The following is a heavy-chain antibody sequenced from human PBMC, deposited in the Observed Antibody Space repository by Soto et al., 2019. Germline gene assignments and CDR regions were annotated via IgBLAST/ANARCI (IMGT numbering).Heavy chain of an antibody. Sequence: ASVKVSCKASGYTFTSYDINWVRQATGQGLEWMGWMNPNSGNTGYAQKFQGRVTMTRNTSISTAYVELSSLRSEDTAVYYCARGPPYSYGYYYYYMAVWGKGTTVTVSS. CDR2: MNPNSGNT. V-gene: IGHV1-8*01. J-gene: IGHJ6*03. CDR1: GYTFTSYD. CDR3: ARGPPYSYGYYYYYMAV. D-gene: IGHD5-18*01.